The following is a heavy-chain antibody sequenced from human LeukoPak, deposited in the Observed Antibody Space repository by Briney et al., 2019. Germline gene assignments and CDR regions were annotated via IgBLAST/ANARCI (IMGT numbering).Heavy chain of an antibody. CDR1: GFTVSSNF. CDR2: IYSGGNT. Sequence: PGGSLRLSCAASGFTVSSNFMTWVRQAPGKGLEWVSLIYSGGNTYYADSVRGRFTISRDDSKNTLYLQMNSLRAEDTAVYYCAREMPAADVYHYFDYSGQGTLVTVSS. CDR3: AREMPAADVYHYFDY. D-gene: IGHD6-13*01. V-gene: IGHV3-66*01. J-gene: IGHJ4*02.